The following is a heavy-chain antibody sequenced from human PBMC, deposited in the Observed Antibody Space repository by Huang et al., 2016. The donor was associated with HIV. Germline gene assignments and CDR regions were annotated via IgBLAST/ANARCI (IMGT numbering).Heavy chain of an antibody. V-gene: IGHV1-46*01. CDR2: INPSGAST. Sequence: QVQLVQSGAEVKKPGASVKISCKASGYTFTTYHMHWVRQAPGQGRELMGMINPSGASTRYAQTFQGRVTMTSDTSTSTVYMELSSLTPEDTAVYYCARALLLFGLGSPLDFWGQGSLVTVSS. CDR1: GYTFTTYH. CDR3: ARALLLFGLGSPLDF. J-gene: IGHJ4*02. D-gene: IGHD3-10*01.